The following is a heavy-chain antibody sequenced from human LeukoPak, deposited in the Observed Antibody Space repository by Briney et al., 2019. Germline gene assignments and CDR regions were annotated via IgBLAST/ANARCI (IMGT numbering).Heavy chain of an antibody. D-gene: IGHD3-10*01. CDR2: INPSGGST. Sequence: GASVKVSCKASGYTFTSYYMHWVRQAPGQGLEWMGIINPSGGSTSYAQKFQGRVTMTRDTSTSTVYMELSSLRFEDTAVYYCARDFSGLLVRGVSDNWFDPWGQGTLVTVSS. V-gene: IGHV1-46*01. J-gene: IGHJ5*02. CDR3: ARDFSGLLVRGVSDNWFDP. CDR1: GYTFTSYY.